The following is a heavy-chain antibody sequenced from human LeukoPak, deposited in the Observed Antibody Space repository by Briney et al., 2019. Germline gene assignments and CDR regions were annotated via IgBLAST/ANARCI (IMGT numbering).Heavy chain of an antibody. Sequence: PGGSLRLSCAASGFTFSSYGMHWVRQAPGKGLEWVAVISYDGSNKYYADSVKGRFTISRDNSKNTLYLQMNSLRAEDTAVYYCAKADIVVVPAASDYWGQGTLVTVSS. CDR1: GFTFSSYG. CDR3: AKADIVVVPAASDY. J-gene: IGHJ4*02. CDR2: ISYDGSNK. D-gene: IGHD2-2*01. V-gene: IGHV3-30*18.